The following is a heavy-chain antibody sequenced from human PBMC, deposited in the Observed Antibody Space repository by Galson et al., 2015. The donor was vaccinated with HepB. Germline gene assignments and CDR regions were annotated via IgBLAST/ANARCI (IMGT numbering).Heavy chain of an antibody. J-gene: IGHJ3*01. D-gene: IGHD1-26*01. V-gene: IGHV1-24*01. CDR1: GYTLSELS. Sequence: SVKVSCKVSGYTLSELSMHWVRQAPGKGLEWMGGFDPEDGETIYAQKFQGRVSMTEDTSTDTASMALSFLRSDDTALYYCATDQGAVGATSAFDLWGQGTMVTVSS. CDR3: ATDQGAVGATSAFDL. CDR2: FDPEDGET.